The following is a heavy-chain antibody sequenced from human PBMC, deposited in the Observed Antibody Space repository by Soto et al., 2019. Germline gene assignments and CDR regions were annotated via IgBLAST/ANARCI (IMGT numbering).Heavy chain of an antibody. V-gene: IGHV1-69*06. CDR1: GGTFNSYA. Sequence: GASVKVSCKASGGTFNSYAISWVRQAPGQGLEWMGGIIPIFGTANYAQKFQGRVTITADKSTSTAYMELSSLRSEDTAVYYCARDYDFWSEQYYYYGMDVWGQGTTVTAP. D-gene: IGHD3-3*01. J-gene: IGHJ6*02. CDR3: ARDYDFWSEQYYYYGMDV. CDR2: IIPIFGTA.